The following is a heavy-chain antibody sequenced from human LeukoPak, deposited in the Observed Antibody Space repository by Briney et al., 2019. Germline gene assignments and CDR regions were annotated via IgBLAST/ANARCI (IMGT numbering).Heavy chain of an antibody. V-gene: IGHV4-34*01. Sequence: SETLSLTCAVYGGSFSGYYWSWIRQPPGKGLEWIGEINHSGSTNYNPSLKSRVTISVDTSKNQFSLKLSSVTAADTAVYYCARLKVAGTYRTTYYYYYMDVWGKGTTVTISS. CDR1: GGSFSGYY. D-gene: IGHD6-19*01. CDR2: INHSGST. CDR3: ARLKVAGTYRTTYYYYYMDV. J-gene: IGHJ6*03.